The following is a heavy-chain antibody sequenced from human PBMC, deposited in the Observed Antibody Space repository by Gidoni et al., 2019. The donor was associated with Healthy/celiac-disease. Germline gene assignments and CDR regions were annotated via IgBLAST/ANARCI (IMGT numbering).Heavy chain of an antibody. CDR1: GGSISSGGYY. V-gene: IGHV4-31*03. J-gene: IGHJ5*02. CDR3: ARFLGYCSSTSCYTNWFDP. CDR2: IYYSGST. Sequence: QVQLQESGPGLVKPSQTLSLTCTVTGGSISSGGYYWSWIRKHPGKGLEWIGYIYYSGSTYYNPSLKSRVTISVDTSKNQFSLKLSSVTAADTAVYYCARFLGYCSSTSCYTNWFDPWGQGTLVTVSS. D-gene: IGHD2-2*01.